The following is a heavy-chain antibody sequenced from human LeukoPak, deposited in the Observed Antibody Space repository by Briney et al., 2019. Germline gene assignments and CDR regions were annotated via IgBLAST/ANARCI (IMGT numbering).Heavy chain of an antibody. CDR3: ARDARFSGSYYGY. CDR1: GFTFSSYS. D-gene: IGHD1-26*01. V-gene: IGHV3-21*01. Sequence: PGGSLRLSCAASGFTFSSYSMNWVRQAPGKGLEWVSPISSGSNYIYYADSLKGRFTISRDNAKNSLYLQMNSLRVEDTAVYYCARDARFSGSYYGYWGQGTLVTVSS. CDR2: ISSGSNYI. J-gene: IGHJ4*02.